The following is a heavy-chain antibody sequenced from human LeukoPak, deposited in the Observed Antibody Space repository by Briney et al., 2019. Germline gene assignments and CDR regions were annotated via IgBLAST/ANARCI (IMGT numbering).Heavy chain of an antibody. V-gene: IGHV3-23*01. CDR2: ISGSGGST. CDR1: GFTFSSYA. CDR3: AKDLPLWGSSPCDY. J-gene: IGHJ4*02. Sequence: GGSLRLSCAASGFTFSSYAMSWVRQAPGKGLEWVSAISGSGGSTYYADSVKGRFTISRDNSKNTLYLQMNSLRAEDTAVDYCAKDLPLWGSSPCDYWGQGTLVTVSS. D-gene: IGHD6-6*01.